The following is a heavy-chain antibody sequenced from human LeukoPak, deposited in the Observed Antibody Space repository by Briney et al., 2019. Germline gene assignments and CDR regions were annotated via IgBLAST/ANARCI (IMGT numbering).Heavy chain of an antibody. D-gene: IGHD2-2*01. CDR1: GGTFSSYA. Sequence: ASVKVSCKASGGTFSSYAISWVRQAPGQGLEWMGGIIPIFGTANYAQKFQGRVTITADESTSTAYMGLSSLRSEDTAVYYCARVSSVVVPAAMNYYYYYYMDVWGKGTTVTVSS. J-gene: IGHJ6*03. CDR2: IIPIFGTA. V-gene: IGHV1-69*13. CDR3: ARVSSVVVPAAMNYYYYYYMDV.